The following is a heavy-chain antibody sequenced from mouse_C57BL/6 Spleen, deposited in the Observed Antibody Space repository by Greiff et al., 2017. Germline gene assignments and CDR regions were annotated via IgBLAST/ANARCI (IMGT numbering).Heavy chain of an antibody. D-gene: IGHD2-3*01. V-gene: IGHV1-59*01. Sequence: QVQLQQPGAELVRPGTSVKLSCKASGYTFTSYWMHWVQQRPGQGLEWIGVIDPSDSYTNYNQKFKGKATLTVDTSSSTAYMQLSSLTSEDSAGYYCARVDGPYAMDYWGQGTSVTVSS. CDR3: ARVDGPYAMDY. J-gene: IGHJ4*01. CDR2: IDPSDSYT. CDR1: GYTFTSYW.